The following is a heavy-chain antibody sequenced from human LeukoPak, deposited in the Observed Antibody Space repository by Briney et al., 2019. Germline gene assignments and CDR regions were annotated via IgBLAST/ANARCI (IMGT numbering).Heavy chain of an antibody. Sequence: WASLKVSCKASGYTFTAYYMHWVRPAPGQGVEWMGWINPKSGGTKYVQNFQGRFTMTRDTSISTAYMELSGLRSDDTAVYYCARGPAYSQYCANGVCYFLDHWGQGALVTVAS. D-gene: IGHD2-8*01. CDR2: INPKSGGT. CDR3: ARGPAYSQYCANGVCYFLDH. J-gene: IGHJ4*02. CDR1: GYTFTAYY. V-gene: IGHV1-2*02.